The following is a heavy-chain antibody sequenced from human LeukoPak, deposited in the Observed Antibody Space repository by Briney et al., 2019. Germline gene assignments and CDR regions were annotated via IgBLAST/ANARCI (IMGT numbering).Heavy chain of an antibody. J-gene: IGHJ4*02. Sequence: GGSLRLSCAASGFTFSSYALNWVRQAPRKGLEWVSGISNNGVNRNYADSVKGRFTISRDNSKNTLYLQMNSLRAEDTPVYYCAKGEFGRGWPNWGQGTLVTVSS. CDR1: GFTFSSYA. D-gene: IGHD6-19*01. CDR2: ISNNGVNR. V-gene: IGHV3-23*01. CDR3: AKGEFGRGWPN.